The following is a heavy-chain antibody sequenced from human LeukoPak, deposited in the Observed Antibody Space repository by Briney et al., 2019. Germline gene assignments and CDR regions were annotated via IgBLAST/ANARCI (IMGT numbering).Heavy chain of an antibody. Sequence: PGGSLRVSCAASGFTFSSYSMHWVRQAPGKGLVWVSRINSDESDTNYADSVKGRFTISRDNARNTVYLQMNSLRAEDTAVYYCARGWVPSDITLKWGQGTMVTVSS. D-gene: IGHD3-22*01. J-gene: IGHJ3*01. V-gene: IGHV3-74*01. CDR1: GFTFSSYS. CDR3: ARGWVPSDITLK. CDR2: INSDESDT.